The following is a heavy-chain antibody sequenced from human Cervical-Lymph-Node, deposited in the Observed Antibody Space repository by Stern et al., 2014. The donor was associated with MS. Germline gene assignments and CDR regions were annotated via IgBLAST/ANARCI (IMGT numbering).Heavy chain of an antibody. Sequence: QLQLQESGPGLVKPSQTLSLTCTVSGGSISSGSYHWSWIRQPAGKGLEWIGRIYTSGTTNYNPSLKSRVTISVDTSKNQFSLRLSSVTAADTAVYYCARARGLITHRWYFDLWGRGTLVTVSS. D-gene: IGHD1-14*01. CDR1: GGSISSGSYH. V-gene: IGHV4-61*02. CDR3: ARARGLITHRWYFDL. CDR2: IYTSGTT. J-gene: IGHJ2*01.